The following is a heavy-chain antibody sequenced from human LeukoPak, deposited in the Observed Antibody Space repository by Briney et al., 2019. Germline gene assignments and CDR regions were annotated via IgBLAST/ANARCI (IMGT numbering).Heavy chain of an antibody. CDR1: GFTVSSNY. J-gene: IGHJ4*02. CDR2: IYSGGST. Sequence: GGSLRLSCAASGFTVSSNYMSWVRQAPGKGLEWVSVIYSGGSTYYADSVKGRFTISRDNSKNMLYLQMNSLRAEDTAVYYCASENSYGFYFDYWGQGTLVTVSS. V-gene: IGHV3-66*01. CDR3: ASENSYGFYFDY. D-gene: IGHD5-18*01.